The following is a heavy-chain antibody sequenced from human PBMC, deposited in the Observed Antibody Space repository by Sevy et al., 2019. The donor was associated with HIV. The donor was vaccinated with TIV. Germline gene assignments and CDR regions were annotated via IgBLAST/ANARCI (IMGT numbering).Heavy chain of an antibody. CDR3: AREPTVIFGSGTSRGGDWFDP. J-gene: IGHJ5*02. CDR2: INHSGST. CDR1: GGSFSGYY. D-gene: IGHD3-10*01. Sequence: SETLSLTCAVYGGSFSGYYWSWIRQPPGKGLEWIGEINHSGSTNYNPSLKSRVTISVDTSKNQFSLKLSSVTAADTAVYYCAREPTVIFGSGTSRGGDWFDPWGQGTLVTVSS. V-gene: IGHV4-34*01.